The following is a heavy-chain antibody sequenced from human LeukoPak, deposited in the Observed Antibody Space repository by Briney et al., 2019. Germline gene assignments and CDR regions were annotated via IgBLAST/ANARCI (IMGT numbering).Heavy chain of an antibody. J-gene: IGHJ4*02. CDR2: IFSSSTYI. CDR3: ARDFYDGFALDY. Sequence: GGSLRLSCAASGFAFNTYSMNWVRQAPGKGLGWVSFIFSSSTYIYYTDSVKGRFTISRDNARNSLYLQMDNLRAEDTGVYYCARDFYDGFALDYWGQGTLVTVSS. V-gene: IGHV3-21*03. D-gene: IGHD2/OR15-2a*01. CDR1: GFAFNTYS.